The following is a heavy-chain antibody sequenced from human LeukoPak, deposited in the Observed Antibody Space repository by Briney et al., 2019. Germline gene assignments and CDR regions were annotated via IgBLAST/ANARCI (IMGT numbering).Heavy chain of an antibody. V-gene: IGHV1-24*01. CDR2: FDPEDGET. CDR1: GYTLTELS. Sequence: ASVKVSCKVSGYTLTELSMHWVRQAPGKGLEWMGGFDPEDGETIYAQKFQGRVTMTRNTSISTAYMELSSLRSEDTAVYYCARGPPHLDIWGQGTMVTVSS. J-gene: IGHJ3*02. CDR3: ARGPPHLDI.